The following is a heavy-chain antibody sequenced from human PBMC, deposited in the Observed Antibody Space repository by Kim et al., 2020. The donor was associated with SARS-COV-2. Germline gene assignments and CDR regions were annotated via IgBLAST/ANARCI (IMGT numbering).Heavy chain of an antibody. CDR1: GFTFSSYS. J-gene: IGHJ4*02. V-gene: IGHV3-21*04. CDR3: ARGGANPWELLY. Sequence: GGSLRLSCAASGFTFSSYSMNWVRQAPGKGLEWVSSISSSSSYIYYADSVKGRFTISRDNAKNSLYLQMNSLRAEDTAVYYCARGGANPWELLYWGQGTLVTVSS. D-gene: IGHD1-26*01. CDR2: ISSSSSYI.